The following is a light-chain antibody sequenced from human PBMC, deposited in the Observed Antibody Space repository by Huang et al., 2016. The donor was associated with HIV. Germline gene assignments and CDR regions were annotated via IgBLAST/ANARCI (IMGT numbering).Light chain of an antibody. J-gene: IGKJ1*01. CDR1: QSVYASSTSKDY. CDR3: QQYYSLPQT. V-gene: IGKV4-1*01. Sequence: DIIMSQSPESLTVSLGERATFNCRSSQSVYASSTSKDYMAWFQQKPGQPPKLLLFWASAREVGGPDRFSGSGSGTHFTLTIANLQPEDAAIYYCQQYYSLPQTFGQGTRV. CDR2: WAS.